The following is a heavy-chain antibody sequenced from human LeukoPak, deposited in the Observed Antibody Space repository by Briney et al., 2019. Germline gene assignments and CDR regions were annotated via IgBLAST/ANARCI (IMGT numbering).Heavy chain of an antibody. J-gene: IGHJ5*02. CDR2: IKQDGSEK. V-gene: IGHV3-7*04. D-gene: IGHD2-21*01. CDR3: ARGSLRYEVIYYWFDP. CDR1: GFTFSRYW. Sequence: GGSLRLSCAASGFTFSRYWMSWVRQAPGKGLEWVANIKQDGSEKYYVDSVKGRFTISRDNAKNSLYLQMNSLRAEDTAVYYCARGSLRYEVIYYWFDPWGQGTLVTVSP.